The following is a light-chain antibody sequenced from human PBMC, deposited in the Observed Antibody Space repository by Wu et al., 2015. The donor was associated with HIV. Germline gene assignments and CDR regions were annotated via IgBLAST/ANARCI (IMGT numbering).Light chain of an antibody. Sequence: EIVLTQSPATLSLSPGERATLSCRASQSVSSYLAWYQQKPGQAPRLLIYDASNRATGIPARFRGSGSGTDFTLTISSLEPEDFAVYYCQQYNSLRYTFGQGTKLEIK. V-gene: IGKV3-11*01. CDR1: QSVSSY. J-gene: IGKJ2*01. CDR3: QQYNSLRYT. CDR2: DAS.